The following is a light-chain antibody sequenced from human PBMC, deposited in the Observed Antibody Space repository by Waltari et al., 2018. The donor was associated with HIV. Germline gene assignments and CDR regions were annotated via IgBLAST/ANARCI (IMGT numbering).Light chain of an antibody. CDR2: RND. Sequence: QSTLTQPPSLSGTPGQRLTIPCSGTNSNIGRNYVFLYPPVPGTAPSLLVYRNDQRPPGVVDRFSGSRSGASASLVIGGLRVEDEADYYCASWDDGLSGHVFGGGTTVSV. J-gene: IGLJ1*01. CDR3: ASWDDGLSGHV. CDR1: NSNIGRNY. V-gene: IGLV1-47*01.